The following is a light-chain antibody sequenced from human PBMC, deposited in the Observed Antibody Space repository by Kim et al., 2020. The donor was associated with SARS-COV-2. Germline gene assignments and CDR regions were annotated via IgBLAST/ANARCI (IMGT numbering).Light chain of an antibody. V-gene: IGLV2-11*03. J-gene: IGLJ1*01. CDR2: EVS. Sequence: QSVPISCTGPSSDVGVYNYVSWYQQHPGNAPKLMIYEVSKRPSGVPDRFSGSKSGNTASLTISGLQAEDEADYYCCSYAGSFTFFVFGTGTKVTVL. CDR1: SSDVGVYNY. CDR3: CSYAGSFTFFV.